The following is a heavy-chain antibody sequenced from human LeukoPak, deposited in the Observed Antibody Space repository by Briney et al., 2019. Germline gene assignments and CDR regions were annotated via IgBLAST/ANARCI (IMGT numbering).Heavy chain of an antibody. CDR1: GFTFSSYW. Sequence: GGSLRLSCGASGFTFSSYWMHWVRQAPGKGLVWISRINSDGSTTSYADSVKGRFTISRDNAKDTLYLQMNSLRAEDTAVYYCARGNYYGQDYWGQGTLVTVSS. V-gene: IGHV3-74*01. CDR2: INSDGSTT. J-gene: IGHJ4*02. CDR3: ARGNYYGQDY. D-gene: IGHD3-10*01.